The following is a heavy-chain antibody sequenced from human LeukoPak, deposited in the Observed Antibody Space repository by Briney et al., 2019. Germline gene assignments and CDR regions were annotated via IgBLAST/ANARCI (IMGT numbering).Heavy chain of an antibody. CDR3: AKDFYCSGGSCYSPPLTSGFDP. Sequence: GGSLRLSCAASGFTFRSYSMNWVRQAPGKGLEWVSAISGSGGSTYYADSVKGRFTISRDNSKNTLYLQMNSLRAEDTAVYYCAKDFYCSGGSCYSPPLTSGFDPWGQGTLVTVSS. CDR1: GFTFRSYS. D-gene: IGHD2-15*01. CDR2: ISGSGGST. J-gene: IGHJ5*02. V-gene: IGHV3-23*01.